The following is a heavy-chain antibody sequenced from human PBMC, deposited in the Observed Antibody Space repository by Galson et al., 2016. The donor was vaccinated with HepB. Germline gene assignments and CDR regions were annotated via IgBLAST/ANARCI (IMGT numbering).Heavy chain of an antibody. D-gene: IGHD1-26*01. V-gene: IGHV3-7*01. Sequence: SLRLSCAVSGLTFSDYWMSWVRQAPGKGLEWVANINQDGSETYYLDSVKGRFTISRDNAKNSLYLQMNSLRGEDTAVYFCTRDAGSWSWLGDWGRGALVTVAS. CDR3: TRDAGSWSWLGD. J-gene: IGHJ4*02. CDR2: INQDGSET. CDR1: GLTFSDYW.